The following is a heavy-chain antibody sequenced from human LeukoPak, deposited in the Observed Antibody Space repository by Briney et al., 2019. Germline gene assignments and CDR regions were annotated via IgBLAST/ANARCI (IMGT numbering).Heavy chain of an antibody. J-gene: IGHJ4*02. CDR1: GGSISTSNYY. CDR2: IFYSGST. CDR3: ARSARRLLWFGDAPRVLDY. D-gene: IGHD3-10*01. Sequence: SETLSLTCTVSGGSISTSNYYWGWIRQPPGKGLEWIGNIFYSGSTYYSPSLKSRVTISLDTSRNQFSLKLNSVTAADTAVYYCARSARRLLWFGDAPRVLDYWGQGTLVTVSS. V-gene: IGHV4-39*07.